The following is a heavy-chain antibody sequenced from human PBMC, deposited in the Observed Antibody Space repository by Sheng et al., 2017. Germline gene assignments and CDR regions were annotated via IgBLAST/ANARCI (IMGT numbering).Heavy chain of an antibody. Sequence: QVQLQESGPGLVKAFGDPCPSPALSLVTPSAVVTTGAGSGSPQGRGWSGLGIVYHDGSTYYNSSLKSRVTISVDTSKEPVLLNLNSVTAADTAVYYCARDAVGATAIDYWGQEPWSPSPQ. CDR2: VYHDGST. CDR1: VTPSAVVTT. J-gene: IGHJ4*01. V-gene: IGHV4-38-2*02. CDR3: ARDAVGATAIDY. D-gene: IGHD1-26*01.